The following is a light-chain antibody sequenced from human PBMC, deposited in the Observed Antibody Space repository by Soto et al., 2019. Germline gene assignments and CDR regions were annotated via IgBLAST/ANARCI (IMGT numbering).Light chain of an antibody. CDR1: TSNIGANP. CDR2: GSD. Sequence: QLVLTQPPSVSGTPGQRVIISCSGSTSNIGANPVNWYQQLPGTAPKLLIYGSDRRPSGVPDRFSGSKSATSASLAISGLQSADEADYYCASWDDSQSGFGVFGGGTQLTVL. CDR3: ASWDDSQSGFGV. J-gene: IGLJ3*02. V-gene: IGLV1-44*01.